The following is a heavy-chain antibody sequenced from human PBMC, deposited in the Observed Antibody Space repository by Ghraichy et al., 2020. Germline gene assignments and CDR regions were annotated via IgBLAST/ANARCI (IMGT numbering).Heavy chain of an antibody. J-gene: IGHJ6*02. CDR2: MNPNSGNT. V-gene: IGHV1-8*01. CDR1: GYTFTSYD. CDR3: ARYFGKPRSLGYQLLYRLVGYYGMDV. Sequence: ASVKVSCKASGYTFTSYDINWVRQATGQGLEWMGWMNPNSGNTGYAQKFQGRVTMTRNTSISTAYMELSSLRSEDTAVYYCARYFGKPRSLGYQLLYRLVGYYGMDVWGQGTTVTVSS. D-gene: IGHD2-2*02.